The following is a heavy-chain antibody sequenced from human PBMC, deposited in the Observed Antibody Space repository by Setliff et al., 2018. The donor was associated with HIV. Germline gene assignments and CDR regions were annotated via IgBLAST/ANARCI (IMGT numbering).Heavy chain of an antibody. CDR1: GYTFTGYY. V-gene: IGHV1-2*02. Sequence: GASVKVSCKASGYTFTGYYMHWVRQAPGQGLEWMGWINPNSGGTTYAQKFQGRVTMTRDTSISTAYMEVRSLRSDDTAVYYCARAPEAPDAFDIWGQGTMVTVSS. CDR2: INPNSGGT. CDR3: ARAPEAPDAFDI. J-gene: IGHJ3*02.